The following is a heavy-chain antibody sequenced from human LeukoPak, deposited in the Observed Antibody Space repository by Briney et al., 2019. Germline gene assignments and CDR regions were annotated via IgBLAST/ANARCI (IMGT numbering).Heavy chain of an antibody. CDR1: GGSISGYY. D-gene: IGHD4-17*01. Sequence: SETLSLTCTVSGGSISGYYWTWIRQPPGKGLEWIGYIHYSGNTNYNPSLKSRVTISVDTSKNQLSLKLSSVTAADTAVYYCARESMTVTTDYWGQGTLVTVSS. CDR3: ARESMTVTTDY. V-gene: IGHV4-59*01. CDR2: IHYSGNT. J-gene: IGHJ4*02.